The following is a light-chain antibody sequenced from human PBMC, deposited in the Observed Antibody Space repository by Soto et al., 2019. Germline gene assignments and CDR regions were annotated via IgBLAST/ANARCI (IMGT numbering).Light chain of an antibody. V-gene: IGKV1-39*01. CDR1: ETVANY. CDR3: QQSYTSSCT. CDR2: AAF. J-gene: IGKJ2*02. Sequence: DVQVTQSPSSLSASVGDRVTISCRTSETVANYLNWYQFKPGKAPQVLIYAAFNLQRGVPSRFSGAGSETDFTLTISGVQHEDFAVYYCQQSYTSSCTFGRGTKL.